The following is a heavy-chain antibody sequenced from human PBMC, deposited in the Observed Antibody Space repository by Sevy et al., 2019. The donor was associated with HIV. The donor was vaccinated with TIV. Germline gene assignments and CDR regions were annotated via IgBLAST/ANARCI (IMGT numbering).Heavy chain of an antibody. CDR3: ASFKVDGIPLYGMDV. Sequence: ASVKVSCKASGYTFTSYGISWVRQAPGQGLEWMGWISAYNGNTNYAQKLQGRVTMTTDTSTSTAYMELRSLRSDDTAVYYCASFKVDGIPLYGMDVWGQGTTVTVSS. D-gene: IGHD6-19*01. CDR1: GYTFTSYG. CDR2: ISAYNGNT. V-gene: IGHV1-18*01. J-gene: IGHJ6*02.